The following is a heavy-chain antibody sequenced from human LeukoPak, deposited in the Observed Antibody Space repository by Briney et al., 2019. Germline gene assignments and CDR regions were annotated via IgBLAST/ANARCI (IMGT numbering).Heavy chain of an antibody. CDR2: ISAYNGNT. V-gene: IGHV1-18*01. J-gene: IGHJ4*02. D-gene: IGHD3-22*01. Sequence: ASVKVSCKASGYTFTSYGISWVRQAPGQGLEWMGWISAYNGNTNYAQKLQGRVTVTTDTSTSTAYMELRSLRSDDTAVYYCARSRYESGRLLFDYWGQGTLVTVSS. CDR1: GYTFTSYG. CDR3: ARSRYESGRLLFDY.